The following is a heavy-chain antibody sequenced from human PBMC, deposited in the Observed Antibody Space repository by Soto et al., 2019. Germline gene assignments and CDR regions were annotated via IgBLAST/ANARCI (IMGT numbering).Heavy chain of an antibody. V-gene: IGHV1-69*12. J-gene: IGHJ4*02. Sequence: QVQLVQSGAEVKKPGSSVKVSCKASGGTFSSYAISWVRQAPGQGLEWMGGIIPIFGTANYAQKFQGRVTXAADASTSTAYMELSSLRSEDTAVYYCARVRVRFLEWLGSEGWGQGTLVTVSS. D-gene: IGHD3-3*01. CDR1: GGTFSSYA. CDR3: ARVRVRFLEWLGSEG. CDR2: IIPIFGTA.